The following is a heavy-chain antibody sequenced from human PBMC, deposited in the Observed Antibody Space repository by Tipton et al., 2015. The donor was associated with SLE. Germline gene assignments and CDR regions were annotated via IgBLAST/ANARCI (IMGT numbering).Heavy chain of an antibody. D-gene: IGHD6-13*01. J-gene: IGHJ4*02. Sequence: SLRLSCAASGFTFSSYGMHWVRQAPGKGLEWVAFIRYDGSNKYYADSVKGRFTISRDNSKNTLYLQMNSLRAEDTAVYYCARGATSVAAAEGYFDYWGQGTLVTVSS. CDR2: IRYDGSNK. CDR3: ARGATSVAAAEGYFDY. CDR1: GFTFSSYG. V-gene: IGHV3-30*02.